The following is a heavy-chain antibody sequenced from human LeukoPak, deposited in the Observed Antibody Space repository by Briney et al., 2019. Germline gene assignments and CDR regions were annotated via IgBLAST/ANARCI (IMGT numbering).Heavy chain of an antibody. D-gene: IGHD3-3*01. CDR1: GFTFRDYN. V-gene: IGHV3-7*01. J-gene: IGHJ4*02. CDR3: VTEFWYRFDY. CDR2: TTRDGSVA. Sequence: PGGSLGLSCITSGFTFRDYNMAWVRQAPGKGLEWLATTTRDGSVAEYIDSVRGRFTISRDNAKNSIYLQMNSLSAEDTAVYFCVTEFWYRFDYWGQGLLVTVSS.